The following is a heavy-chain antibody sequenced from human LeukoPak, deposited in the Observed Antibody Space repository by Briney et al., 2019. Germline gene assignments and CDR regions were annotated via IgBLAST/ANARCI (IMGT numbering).Heavy chain of an antibody. J-gene: IGHJ4*02. CDR2: LSYDGSIK. V-gene: IGHV3-30-3*01. CDR3: ARDLVAGSPDYFDY. D-gene: IGHD6-19*01. CDR1: GFTFSSSP. Sequence: PGRSLRLSCAASGFTFSSSPMHWLRRAPGQGLEWVAVLSYDGSIKSYADSVKGRFTISRDTSKNTLYLQMNSLRAEDTAVYYCARDLVAGSPDYFDYWGQGTLVTVSS.